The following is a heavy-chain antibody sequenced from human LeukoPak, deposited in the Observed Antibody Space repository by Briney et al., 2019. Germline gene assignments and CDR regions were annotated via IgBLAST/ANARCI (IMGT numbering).Heavy chain of an antibody. J-gene: IGHJ4*02. CDR1: GSTFSSYS. V-gene: IGHV3-21*01. CDR3: ARDSSGWYGLIDY. Sequence: GGSLRLSCAASGSTFSSYSMNWVRQAPGKGLEWVSSISSSSSSYIYYADSVKGRFTISRDNAKNSLSLQMNSLRAEDTAVYYCARDSSGWYGLIDYWGQGILVTVSS. CDR2: ISSSSSSYI. D-gene: IGHD6-19*01.